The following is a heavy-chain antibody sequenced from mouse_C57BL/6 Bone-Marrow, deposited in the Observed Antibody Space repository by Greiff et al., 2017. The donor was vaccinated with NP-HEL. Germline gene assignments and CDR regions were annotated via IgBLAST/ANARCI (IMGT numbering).Heavy chain of an antibody. CDR2: IYPRSGNT. CDR1: GYTFTSYG. V-gene: IGHV1-81*01. J-gene: IGHJ1*03. Sequence: QVQLQQSGAELARPGASVKLSCKASGYTFTSYGISWVKQRTGQGLEWIGEIYPRSGNTYYNEKFKGKATLTADKSSSTAYMELRSLTSEDSAVYFCVDYGSQYFDVWGTGTTVTVSS. CDR3: VDYGSQYFDV. D-gene: IGHD1-1*01.